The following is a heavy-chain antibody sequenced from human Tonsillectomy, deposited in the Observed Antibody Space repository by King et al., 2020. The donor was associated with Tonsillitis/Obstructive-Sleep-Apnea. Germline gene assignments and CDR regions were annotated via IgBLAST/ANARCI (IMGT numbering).Heavy chain of an antibody. CDR1: GYSFASYW. V-gene: IGHV5-10-1*01. CDR3: ARGGIGYDFAFDI. J-gene: IGHJ3*02. Sequence: QLVQSGAEVKEPGESLRISCKGSGYSFASYWSNWVRQMPGKGLEWMGKIDSSDSYDNYSPSFQGHVTFSVYMSISTAHLQWSSLRASDNAMYYCARGGIGYDFAFDIWGQGTMVTVSS. CDR2: IDSSDSYD. D-gene: IGHD5-12*01.